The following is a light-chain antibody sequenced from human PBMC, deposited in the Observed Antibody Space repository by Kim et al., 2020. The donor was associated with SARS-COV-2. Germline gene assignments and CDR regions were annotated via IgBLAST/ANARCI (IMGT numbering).Light chain of an antibody. CDR3: QKYNSVPWT. Sequence: AAVCDRGTTTCRASQDISNYVAWYQQKPGKLPRVLIYAASALQSGVPSRFSGSGSGPDFTLTISSLQPEDVGSYYCQKYNSVPWTFGHGTKVDIK. V-gene: IGKV1-27*01. J-gene: IGKJ1*01. CDR1: QDISNY. CDR2: AAS.